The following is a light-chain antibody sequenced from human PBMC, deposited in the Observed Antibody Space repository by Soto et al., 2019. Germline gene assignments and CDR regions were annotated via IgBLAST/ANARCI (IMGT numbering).Light chain of an antibody. CDR2: GAS. J-gene: IGKJ1*01. Sequence: EIVLTQSPATLSLSPGERATLSCRASQSVSSSYLAWYQHKPGQAPRLLIYGASSRATGIPDRFSGSGSGTDFTLTISRLEPEGFAVYYCQQYGSSLWTFGQGTKVEIK. V-gene: IGKV3-20*01. CDR1: QSVSSSY. CDR3: QQYGSSLWT.